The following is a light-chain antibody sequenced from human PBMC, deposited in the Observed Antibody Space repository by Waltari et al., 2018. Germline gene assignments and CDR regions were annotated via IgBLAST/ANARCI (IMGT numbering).Light chain of an antibody. J-gene: IGLJ2*01. CDR3: YSAADNNLRV. Sequence: SYELTHPSSVSVSPGQTARIPCSGDVLAKKYARWFQQKPGQAPVLVIYKDSERPSGIPERFSGSSSGTTVTLTISGAQVEDEADYYCYSAADNNLRVFGGGTKLTVL. V-gene: IGLV3-27*01. CDR2: KDS. CDR1: VLAKKY.